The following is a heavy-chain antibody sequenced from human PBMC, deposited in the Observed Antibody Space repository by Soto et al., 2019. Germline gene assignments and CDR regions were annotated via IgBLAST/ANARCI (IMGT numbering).Heavy chain of an antibody. CDR3: AKRGYDILTGYYKTGY. V-gene: IGHV3-23*01. CDR1: GFTFSSYA. D-gene: IGHD3-9*01. Sequence: GGSLRLSCAASGFTFSSYAMSWVRQAPGKGLEWDSAISGSGGSTYYADSVKGRFTISRDNSKNTLYLQMNSLRAEDTAVYYCAKRGYDILTGYYKTGYWGQGTLVTVSS. CDR2: ISGSGGST. J-gene: IGHJ4*02.